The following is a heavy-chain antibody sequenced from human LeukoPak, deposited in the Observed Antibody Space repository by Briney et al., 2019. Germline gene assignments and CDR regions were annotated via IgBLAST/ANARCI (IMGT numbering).Heavy chain of an antibody. CDR3: ARGGSSQGSTPKQYFYYMNV. V-gene: IGHV4-59*01. CDR1: NGTIGYYY. CDR2: IYHTGGT. D-gene: IGHD6-13*01. Sequence: PSETLSLTCAGSNGTIGYYYWSWLRQPPGKGLEWIGYIYHTGGTNSNTSLKSRLTISLGMSRNQLSLRLTSVSAADTAVYYCARGGSSQGSTPKQYFYYMNVWGRGTTVSVSS. J-gene: IGHJ6*03.